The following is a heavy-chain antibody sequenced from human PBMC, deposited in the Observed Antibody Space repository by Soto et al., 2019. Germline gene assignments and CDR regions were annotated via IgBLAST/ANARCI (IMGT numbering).Heavy chain of an antibody. D-gene: IGHD3-10*01. J-gene: IGHJ6*02. V-gene: IGHV3-53*04. CDR2: IYSGGST. CDR3: TRGPYGTGGDYYDGMDA. Sequence: EVQLVESGGGLVQPGGSLRLSCAVSGFTVSSKYMSWVRQAPGQGLEWVSVIYSGGSTYYADSVKGRFTISRHNSMNAMYLQLNSLRADDTAVYYCTRGPYGTGGDYYDGMDAWGQGTTVTVSS. CDR1: GFTVSSKY.